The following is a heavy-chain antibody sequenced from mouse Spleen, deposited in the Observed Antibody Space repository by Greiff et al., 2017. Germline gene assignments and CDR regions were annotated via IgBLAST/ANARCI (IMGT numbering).Heavy chain of an antibody. CDR2: IDPSDSYT. D-gene: IGHD4-1*01. CDR3: ASMGVDY. V-gene: IGHV1-69*01. J-gene: IGHJ2*01. CDR1: GYTFTSYW. Sequence: QVQLKQPGAELVMPGASVKLSCKASGYTFTSYWMHWVKQRPGQGLEWIGEIDPSDSYTNYNQKFKGKATLTVDKSSSTAYMQLSSLTSEDSAVYYCASMGVDYWGQGTTLTVSS.